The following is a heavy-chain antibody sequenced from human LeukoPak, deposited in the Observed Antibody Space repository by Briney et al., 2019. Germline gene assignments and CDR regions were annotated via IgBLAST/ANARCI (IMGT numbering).Heavy chain of an antibody. J-gene: IGHJ6*03. CDR1: GGTFSSYA. Sequence: SVKVSCKASGGTFSSYAISWMRQAPGQGLEWMGGIIPIFGTANYAQKFQGRVTITADKSTSTAYMELSSLRSEDTAVYYCARVVGLTGYSSSWYSGYYYYMDVWGKGTTVTVSS. D-gene: IGHD6-13*01. CDR3: ARVVGLTGYSSSWYSGYYYYMDV. CDR2: IIPIFGTA. V-gene: IGHV1-69*06.